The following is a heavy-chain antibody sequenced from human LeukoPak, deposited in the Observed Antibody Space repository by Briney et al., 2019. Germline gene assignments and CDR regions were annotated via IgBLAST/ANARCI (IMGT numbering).Heavy chain of an antibody. D-gene: IGHD3-9*01. CDR3: ARLPLYYDILTGYYTYYYYYGMDV. J-gene: IGHJ6*04. CDR2: ISAYNGNT. CDR1: GYTFTSYG. V-gene: IGHV1-18*04. Sequence: ASVKVSCKASGYTFTSYGISWVRQAPGQGPEWMGWISAYNGNTNYAQKLQGRVTMTTDTSTSTAYMELRSLRSDDTAVYYCARLPLYYDILTGYYTYYYYYGMDVWGKGTTVTVSS.